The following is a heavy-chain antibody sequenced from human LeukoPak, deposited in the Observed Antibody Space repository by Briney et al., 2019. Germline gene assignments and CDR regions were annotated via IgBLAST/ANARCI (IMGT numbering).Heavy chain of an antibody. Sequence: SGGSLRLSCEASGSSFSSYGMHWVRQAPGKGLEWVAVISYDGSNKYYADSVKGRFTISRDNSKNTLYLQMNSLRDEDTAVYYCATNLLGSYYLGYWGQGTLVTVSS. CDR2: ISYDGSNK. V-gene: IGHV3-30*03. J-gene: IGHJ4*02. CDR1: GSSFSSYG. D-gene: IGHD1-26*01. CDR3: ATNLLGSYYLGY.